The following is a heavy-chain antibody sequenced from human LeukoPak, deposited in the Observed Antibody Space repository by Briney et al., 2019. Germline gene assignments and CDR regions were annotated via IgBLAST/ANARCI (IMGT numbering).Heavy chain of an antibody. CDR2: INHSGST. V-gene: IGHV4-34*01. J-gene: IGHJ4*02. Sequence: TPSETLSLTCAVYGGSFSGYYWSWIRQPPGKGLEWIGEINHSGSTNYNPSLKSRVTISVDTSKNQFSLKLSSVTAADTAVYYCARGTMTNNLYDYWGQGTLVTVSS. CDR3: ARGTMTNNLYDY. CDR1: GGSFSGYY. D-gene: IGHD3-22*01.